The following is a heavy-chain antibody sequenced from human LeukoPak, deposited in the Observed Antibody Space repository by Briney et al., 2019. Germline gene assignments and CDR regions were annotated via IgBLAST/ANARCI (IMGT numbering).Heavy chain of an antibody. CDR1: GFTFSNAW. D-gene: IGHD2-2*01. J-gene: IGHJ4*02. V-gene: IGHV3-15*01. CDR3: ARAMVVPAAGDYFDY. CDR2: IKSKTDGGTT. Sequence: GGSLRLSCAASGFTFSNAWMSWVRQAPGKGLEWVGRIKSKTDGGTTDYAAPVKGRFTISRDDSKNTLYLQMNSLRAEDTAVYYCARAMVVPAAGDYFDYWGQGTLVTVSS.